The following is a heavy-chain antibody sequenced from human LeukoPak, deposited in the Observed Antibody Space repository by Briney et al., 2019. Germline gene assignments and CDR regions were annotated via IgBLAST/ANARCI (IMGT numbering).Heavy chain of an antibody. Sequence: SETLSLTCAVYGGSFSGYYWGWIRQPPGKGLEWIGSIYYSGSTYYNPSLKSRVTISVDTFKNQFSLELSSVTAADTAVYYCARHGPVDVVVTAMSAVYFDYWGQGTLVTVSS. CDR1: GGSFSGYY. CDR3: ARHGPVDVVVTAMSAVYFDY. CDR2: IYYSGST. J-gene: IGHJ4*02. V-gene: IGHV4-39*01. D-gene: IGHD2-21*02.